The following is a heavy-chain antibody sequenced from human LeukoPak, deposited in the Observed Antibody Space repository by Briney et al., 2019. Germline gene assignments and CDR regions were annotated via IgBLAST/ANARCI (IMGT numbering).Heavy chain of an antibody. J-gene: IGHJ4*02. V-gene: IGHV4-39*01. D-gene: IGHD3-3*01. CDR2: IYYSGST. Sequence: TSETLSLTCTVSGGSISSSSYYWGWIRQPPGKGLEWIGSIYYSGSTYYNPSLKSRVTISVDTSKNQFYLKLSAVTAADTAVYYCAREGLNYDFWSGYYYDSSGLGYWGQGTLVTVSS. CDR1: GGSISSSSYY. CDR3: AREGLNYDFWSGYYYDSSGLGY.